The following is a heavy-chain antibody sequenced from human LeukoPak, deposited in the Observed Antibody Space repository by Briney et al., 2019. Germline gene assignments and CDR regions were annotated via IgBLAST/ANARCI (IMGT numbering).Heavy chain of an antibody. J-gene: IGHJ4*02. CDR3: AKDNFGDYLDY. Sequence: GGSLRLSCAASGFTFSSYGMHWVRQAPGKGLEWVAVISYDGSNKYYADSVKGRFTISRDNSKNTLYLQMNSLRAEDTAVYYCAKDNFGDYLDYWGQGTLVTVSS. D-gene: IGHD4-17*01. CDR2: ISYDGSNK. CDR1: GFTFSSYG. V-gene: IGHV3-30*18.